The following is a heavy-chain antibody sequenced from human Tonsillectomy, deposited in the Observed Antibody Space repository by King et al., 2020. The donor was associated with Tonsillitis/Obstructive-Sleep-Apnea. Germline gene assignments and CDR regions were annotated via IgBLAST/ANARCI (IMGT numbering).Heavy chain of an antibody. D-gene: IGHD6-6*01. CDR3: ARALGGSSSGSGQDAFDL. CDR1: GFIFSDYY. CDR2: ISSSRIYT. V-gene: IGHV3-11*05. J-gene: IGHJ3*01. Sequence: VQLVESGGDLVKPGGSLRLSCAASGFIFSDYYMNWIRQAPGKGLEWVSYISSSRIYTNYADSVKGRFTISRDNADKSLYLQMNSLRADDTAVYYCARALGGSSSGSGQDAFDLWAKGLWSPSLQ.